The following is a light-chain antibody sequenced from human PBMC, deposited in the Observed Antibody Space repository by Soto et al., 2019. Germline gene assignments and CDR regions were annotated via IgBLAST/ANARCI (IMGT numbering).Light chain of an antibody. CDR2: AAS. J-gene: IGKJ2*01. Sequence: DIQMTQSPSSLSASVGDRVTITCRTSQSIENFLNWYQQKRGKAPNPXIYAASSLPSGVSSRFSGSGSGTDFTLTISSLQPEDSATYYCQQSYSRTYTFGQGTKVDIK. CDR3: QQSYSRTYT. V-gene: IGKV1-39*01. CDR1: QSIENF.